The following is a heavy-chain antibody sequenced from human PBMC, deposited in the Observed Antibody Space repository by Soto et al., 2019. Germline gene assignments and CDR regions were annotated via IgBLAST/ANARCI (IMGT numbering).Heavy chain of an antibody. J-gene: IGHJ4*02. CDR3: AREVRDYVWGSPIRVYFDY. Sequence: QVQLVQSGAEVKKPGSSVKVSCKASGGTFSSYAISWVRQAPGQGLEWMGGIIPIFGTANYAQKCQSRVTITADKSTTTAYMELSSMRSEDTAVYYCAREVRDYVWGSPIRVYFDYWGQGTLVNVSS. V-gene: IGHV1-69*06. D-gene: IGHD3-16*01. CDR2: IIPIFGTA. CDR1: GGTFSSYA.